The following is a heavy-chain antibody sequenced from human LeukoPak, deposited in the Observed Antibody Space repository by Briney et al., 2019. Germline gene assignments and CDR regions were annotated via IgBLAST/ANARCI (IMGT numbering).Heavy chain of an antibody. V-gene: IGHV4-39*01. CDR3: ARGVGYYDSSGYYNEYFQH. Sequence: SETLSLTCTVSGGSISSSSYYWSWLRQPPGKGLEWIASINYSGSTYYNPSLKSRVTISVDTSKNQFSLKLSSVTAADTTVYYCARGVGYYDSSGYYNEYFQHWGQGTLVTVSS. J-gene: IGHJ1*01. D-gene: IGHD3-22*01. CDR1: GGSISSSSYY. CDR2: INYSGST.